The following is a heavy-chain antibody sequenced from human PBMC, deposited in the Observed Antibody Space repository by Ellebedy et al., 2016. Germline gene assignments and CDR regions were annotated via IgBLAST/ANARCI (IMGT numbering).Heavy chain of an antibody. J-gene: IGHJ4*02. V-gene: IGHV3-23*01. D-gene: IGHD6-19*01. CDR2: ISGSGGST. Sequence: GGSLRLSXAASGFTFSSYAMSWVRQAPGKGLEWVSAISGSGGSTYYADSVKGRFTISRDNSKNTLYLQMNSLRAEDTAVYYCARVPSSGSVDYWGQGTLVTVSS. CDR3: ARVPSSGSVDY. CDR1: GFTFSSYA.